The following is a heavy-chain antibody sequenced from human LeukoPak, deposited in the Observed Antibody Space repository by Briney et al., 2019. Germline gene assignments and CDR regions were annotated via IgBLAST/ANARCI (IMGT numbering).Heavy chain of an antibody. D-gene: IGHD6-19*01. V-gene: IGHV4-34*01. CDR1: GGSFSGYY. Sequence: SETLSLTCAVYGGSFSGYYWSWIRQPPGKGLEWIGEINHSGSTNYNPSLKSRVTISVDTSKNQFSLKLSSVTAADTAVYYCARYSSGFDYWGQGTLATVSS. CDR3: ARYSSGFDY. CDR2: INHSGST. J-gene: IGHJ4*02.